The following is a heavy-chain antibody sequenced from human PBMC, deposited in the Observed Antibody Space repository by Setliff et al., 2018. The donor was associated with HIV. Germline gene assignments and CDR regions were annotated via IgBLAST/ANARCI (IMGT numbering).Heavy chain of an antibody. D-gene: IGHD1-1*01. CDR2: IYSSGST. J-gene: IGHJ6*03. CDR1: GVSISNYY. Sequence: SETLSLTCSVSGVSISNYYWSWIRQPPGKGLEWIGFIYSSGSTNYNPSLKSRVTISVDTSKNQFSLKLNSVTAADTAVYYCALGTYYYYMDVWGKGTTVTVSS. CDR3: ALGTYYYYMDV. V-gene: IGHV4-59*08.